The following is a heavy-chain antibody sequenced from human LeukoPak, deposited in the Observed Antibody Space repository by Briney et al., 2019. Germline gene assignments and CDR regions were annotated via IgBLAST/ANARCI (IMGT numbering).Heavy chain of an antibody. V-gene: IGHV4-4*07. CDR1: GGSISSYY. Sequence: SGTLSLTCTVSGGSISSYYWSWIRQPAGKGLEWIGRLYTSGSTNYNYNPSLKSRVTMSVDTSKNQFSLKMGSVTAADTAVYYCARDPNSALWGQGTLVTVSS. J-gene: IGHJ4*02. CDR3: ARDPNSAL. D-gene: IGHD2-21*01. CDR2: LYTSGST.